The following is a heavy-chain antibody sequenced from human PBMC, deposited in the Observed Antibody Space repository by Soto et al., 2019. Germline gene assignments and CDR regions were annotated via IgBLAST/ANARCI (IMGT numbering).Heavy chain of an antibody. CDR2: IYYSGST. J-gene: IGHJ6*02. Sequence: SETLSLTCTVSGGSISSYYWSWIRQPPGKGLEWIGYIYYSGSTNYNPSLKSRVTISVDTSKNQFSLKLSSVTAADTAVYYCARGYYDSSGYYLYYYYGMDVWGQGTTVTVS. CDR3: ARGYYDSSGYYLYYYYGMDV. V-gene: IGHV4-59*01. D-gene: IGHD3-22*01. CDR1: GGSISSYY.